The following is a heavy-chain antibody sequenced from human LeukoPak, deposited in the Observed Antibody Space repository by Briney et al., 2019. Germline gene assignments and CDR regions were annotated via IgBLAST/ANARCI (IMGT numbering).Heavy chain of an antibody. J-gene: IGHJ4*02. V-gene: IGHV4-39*07. CDR2: INHRGTT. CDR1: GGSITRSSFH. Sequence: SETLSLTCNVSGGSITRSSFHWAWIRQPPGKGLEWIAEINHRGTTHYNPSLKSRVNISADTSKNQFSLHLDSVTAADTAVYYCARSWAGMYYPFYYFDYWGQGTLVSVSS. CDR3: ARSWAGMYYPFYYFDY. D-gene: IGHD1-26*01.